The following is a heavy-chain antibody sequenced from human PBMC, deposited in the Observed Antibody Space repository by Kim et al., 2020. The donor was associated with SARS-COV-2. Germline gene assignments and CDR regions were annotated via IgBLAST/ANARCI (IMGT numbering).Heavy chain of an antibody. V-gene: IGHV4-39*01. CDR3: ARHKYYYGSGSYFLDY. Sequence: SHKSRVTISVDTSKNQFSLKLSSVTAADTAVYYCARHKYYYGSGSYFLDYWGQGTLVTVSS. J-gene: IGHJ4*02. D-gene: IGHD3-10*01.